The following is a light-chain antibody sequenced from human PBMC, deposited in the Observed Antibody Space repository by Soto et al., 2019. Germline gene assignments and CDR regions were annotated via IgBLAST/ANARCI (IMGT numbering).Light chain of an antibody. V-gene: IGLV2-14*01. Sequence: QSALTQPASVSGSPGQSITISCTGTSSDVGGYNYVSWYQQHPGKAPKLMIYEVSNRPSGVSNRFSGSKSGNTASLTISGRQDEYEADYYCISYTSTSTRVFGTGTKLTVL. J-gene: IGLJ1*01. CDR2: EVS. CDR1: SSDVGGYNY. CDR3: ISYTSTSTRV.